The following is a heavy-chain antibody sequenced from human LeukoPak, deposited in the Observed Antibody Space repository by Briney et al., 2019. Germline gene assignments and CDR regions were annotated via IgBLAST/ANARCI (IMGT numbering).Heavy chain of an antibody. J-gene: IGHJ3*02. CDR3: ARGLLDGYTHPAAFDI. D-gene: IGHD5-24*01. Sequence: SVTLSLTGTVSGGSISSYYWSWIRQPPGKGLEWIGYIYYSGSTNYNPSLKSRVTISVATSKTQFSLKLSSVTAADTAVYYCARGLLDGYTHPAAFDIWGQGTMVTVSS. CDR2: IYYSGST. V-gene: IGHV4-59*01. CDR1: GGSISSYY.